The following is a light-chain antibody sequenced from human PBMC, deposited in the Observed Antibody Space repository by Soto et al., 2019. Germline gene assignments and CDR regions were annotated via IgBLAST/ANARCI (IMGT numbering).Light chain of an antibody. V-gene: IGKV3-20*01. Sequence: ENVLTQSPGTLSLSPGERATLSCRASQTFSNSFLSWFQQIPGQAPRLLIYGASMRATGIPDRFSGSGSGTDFTLTISRLEPEDFAVYYCQQCGSSSTFGQGTRLEIK. CDR3: QQCGSSST. CDR2: GAS. J-gene: IGKJ5*01. CDR1: QTFSNSF.